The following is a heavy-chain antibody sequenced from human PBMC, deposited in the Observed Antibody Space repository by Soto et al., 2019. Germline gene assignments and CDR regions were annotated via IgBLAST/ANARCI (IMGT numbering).Heavy chain of an antibody. D-gene: IGHD3-10*01. V-gene: IGHV4-31*03. CDR2: IYESGST. CDR3: ARDDYSGSGSNAYDS. CDR1: GGSINNSGYY. Sequence: QVQLQESGPGLVKPSQTLSLTCLVSGGSINNSGYYWSWIRQHPGKGLEWIGHIYESGSTYYNPSLKSRVTTSVDTSKNQFSRKLSSVTAADTAVYYCARDDYSGSGSNAYDSWGQGTMVIVSS. J-gene: IGHJ3*02.